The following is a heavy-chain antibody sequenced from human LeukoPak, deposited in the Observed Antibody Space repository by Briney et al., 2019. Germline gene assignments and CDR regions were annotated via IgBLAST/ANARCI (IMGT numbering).Heavy chain of an antibody. V-gene: IGHV4-30-2*01. J-gene: IGHJ2*01. CDR3: ARGNHYYDSSGYLSWYFDL. CDR2: IYHSGST. CDR1: GGSISSGGYS. D-gene: IGHD3-22*01. Sequence: SQTLSLTCAVSGGSISSGGYSWSWIRQPPGKGLEWIGYIYHSGSTYYNPSLKSRVTRSVDRAKNQFSLKLSSVTAADTAVYYCARGNHYYDSSGYLSWYFDLWGRGTLVTVSS.